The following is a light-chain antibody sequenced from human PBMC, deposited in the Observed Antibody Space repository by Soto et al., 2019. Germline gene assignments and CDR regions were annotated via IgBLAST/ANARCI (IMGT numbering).Light chain of an antibody. CDR2: DVS. J-gene: IGLJ2*01. Sequence: QSALTQPASVSGSPGQSITISCTGTSSDVGGYNYVSWYQHHPGKSPKLMIYDVSNQPSVVSNRFSGSKSGNTASLTISGFQAEDEADYYCSSYTSSSTYVVFGGGTKVTVL. CDR3: SSYTSSSTYVV. V-gene: IGLV2-14*03. CDR1: SSDVGGYNY.